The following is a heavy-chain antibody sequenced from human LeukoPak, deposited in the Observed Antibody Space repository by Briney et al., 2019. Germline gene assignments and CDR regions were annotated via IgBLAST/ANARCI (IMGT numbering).Heavy chain of an antibody. CDR1: GFIFSSYA. D-gene: IGHD1-26*01. V-gene: IGHV3-23*01. Sequence: GGSLRLSCAASGFIFSSYAMSWVRQAPGKGLEWVSAISGSGGSTYYADSVKGRFTISRDNSKNTLYLQMNSLRAEDTAVYYCAKQEWELLEGYSFDYWGQGTLVTVSS. CDR3: AKQEWELLEGYSFDY. J-gene: IGHJ4*02. CDR2: ISGSGGST.